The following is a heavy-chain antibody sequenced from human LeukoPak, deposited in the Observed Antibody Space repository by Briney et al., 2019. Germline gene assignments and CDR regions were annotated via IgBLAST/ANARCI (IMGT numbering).Heavy chain of an antibody. CDR1: GYTFTDYA. D-gene: IGHD3-10*01. V-gene: IGHV1-18*01. J-gene: IGHJ4*02. Sequence: GASAKVSCKASGYTFTDYAISWVRQAPGQGLEWMGWISAYNGDTNYAQKLQGRITMTMEKSTNTAYMEVRGLTSDDTAVYFCAREPRLRWFGELPIDYWGQGTLITVSS. CDR3: AREPRLRWFGELPIDY. CDR2: ISAYNGDT.